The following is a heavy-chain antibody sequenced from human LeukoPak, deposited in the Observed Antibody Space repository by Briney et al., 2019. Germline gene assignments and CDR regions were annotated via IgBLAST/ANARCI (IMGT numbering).Heavy chain of an antibody. CDR2: IYSGGST. Sequence: GGSLRLSCAASGFTVSSNYMSWVRQAPGKGLEWVSVIYSGGSTYYADSVKGRFTISRDNSKNTLYLQMNSLRAEDTAVYYCARDLPSYDYVWGSYRHDAFDTWGQGTMVTVSS. CDR3: ARDLPSYDYVWGSYRHDAFDT. V-gene: IGHV3-53*01. J-gene: IGHJ3*02. CDR1: GFTVSSNY. D-gene: IGHD3-16*02.